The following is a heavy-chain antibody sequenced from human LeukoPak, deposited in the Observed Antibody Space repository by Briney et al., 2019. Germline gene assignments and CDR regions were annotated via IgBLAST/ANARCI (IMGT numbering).Heavy chain of an antibody. CDR1: GFTFSSYA. CDR3: ARPSSGWYNYYYYGMDV. Sequence: GGSLRLSCAASGFTFSSYAMHWVRQAPGKGLEGVAVISYDGSNKYYADSVKGRFTISRDKSKNTLYLQMNSLRAEDTAVYYCARPSSGWYNYYYYGMDVWGKGTTVTVSS. V-gene: IGHV3-30*04. D-gene: IGHD6-19*01. CDR2: ISYDGSNK. J-gene: IGHJ6*04.